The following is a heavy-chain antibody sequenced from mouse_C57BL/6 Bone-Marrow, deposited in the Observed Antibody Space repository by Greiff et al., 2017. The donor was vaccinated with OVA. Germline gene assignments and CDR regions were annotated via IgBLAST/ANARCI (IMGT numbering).Heavy chain of an antibody. D-gene: IGHD2-4*01. J-gene: IGHJ4*01. Sequence: EVKLQQSGAELVRPGASVKLSCTASGFNIKDDYMHWVKQRPEQGLEWIGWIDPENGDTEYASKFQGKATITADTSSNTAYLQLSSLTSEDTAVYYCTTGGLRYYYAMDYWGQGTSVTVSS. V-gene: IGHV14-4*01. CDR3: TTGGLRYYYAMDY. CDR1: GFNIKDDY. CDR2: IDPENGDT.